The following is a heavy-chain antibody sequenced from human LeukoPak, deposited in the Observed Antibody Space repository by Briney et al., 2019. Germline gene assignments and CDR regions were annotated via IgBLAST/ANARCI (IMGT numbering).Heavy chain of an antibody. V-gene: IGHV3-21*01. CDR2: ISSSSSYI. Sequence: PGGSLRLPCAASGFTFSSYSMNWVRQAPGKGLEWVSSISSSSSYIYYADSVKGRFTISRDNAKNSLYLQMNSLRAEDTAVYYCARDGSGRGWFDLWGQGSLVTVSS. D-gene: IGHD3-10*01. J-gene: IGHJ5*02. CDR1: GFTFSSYS. CDR3: ARDGSGRGWFDL.